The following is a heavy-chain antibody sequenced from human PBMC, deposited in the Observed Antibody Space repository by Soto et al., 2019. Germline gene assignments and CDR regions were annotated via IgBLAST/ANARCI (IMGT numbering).Heavy chain of an antibody. V-gene: IGHV1-69*12. D-gene: IGHD2-2*01. Sequence: QVQLVQSGAEVKKPGSSVKVSCKASGGTFSSYAISWVRQAPGQGLEWMGGIIPIFGTANYAQKFQGRVTITAYESTSTAYMELSSLRSEDTAVYYCAEAVIPAAPGPYYYGMDVWGQGTTVTVSS. CDR2: IIPIFGTA. CDR1: GGTFSSYA. CDR3: AEAVIPAAPGPYYYGMDV. J-gene: IGHJ6*02.